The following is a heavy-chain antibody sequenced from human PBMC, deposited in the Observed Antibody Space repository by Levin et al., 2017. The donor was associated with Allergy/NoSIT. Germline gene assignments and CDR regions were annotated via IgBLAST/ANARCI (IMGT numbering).Heavy chain of an antibody. J-gene: IGHJ4*02. Sequence: LSLTCAASGFIFSSSAMHWVRQGPGKGLEWVAVILNDGTNKYADSVKGRFTISRDNPKNTLYLQMNSLRTEDTAVYYCARDTAHWGQGTLVTVSS. CDR3: ARDTAH. CDR1: GFIFSSSA. V-gene: IGHV3-30-3*01. CDR2: ILNDGTNK.